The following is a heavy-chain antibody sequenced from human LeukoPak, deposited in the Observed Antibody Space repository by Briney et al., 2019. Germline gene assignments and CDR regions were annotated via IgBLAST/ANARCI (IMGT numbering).Heavy chain of an antibody. V-gene: IGHV4-59*01. CDR1: GGSISSYY. D-gene: IGHD5-24*01. CDR3: AKAGSGMATIGH. CDR2: IYYSGST. J-gene: IGHJ4*02. Sequence: PSETLSLTCTVSGGSISSYYWSWLRQPPGKGLEWIGYIYYSGSTNYNPSLKSRVTISVDTSKNQFSLKLSSVTAADTAVYYCAKAGSGMATIGHWGQGTLVTVSS.